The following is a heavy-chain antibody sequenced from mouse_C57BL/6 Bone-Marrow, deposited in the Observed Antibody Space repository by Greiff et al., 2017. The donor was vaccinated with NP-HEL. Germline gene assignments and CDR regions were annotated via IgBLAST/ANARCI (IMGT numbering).Heavy chain of an antibody. V-gene: IGHV1-55*01. CDR1: GYTFTSYW. CDR2: IYPGSGST. CDR3: AGCDYDYDVDFDV. Sequence: VQLQQPGAELVKPGASVKMSCKASGYTFTSYWITWVKQRPGQGLEWIGDIYPGSGSTNYNEKFKSKATLTVDTSSSTAYMQLSSLTSEDSAVYYCAGCDYDYDVDFDVWGTGTTVTVSS. J-gene: IGHJ1*03. D-gene: IGHD2-4*01.